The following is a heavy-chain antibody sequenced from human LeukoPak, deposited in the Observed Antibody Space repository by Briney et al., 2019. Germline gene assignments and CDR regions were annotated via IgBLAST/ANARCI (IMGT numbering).Heavy chain of an antibody. J-gene: IGHJ3*02. D-gene: IGHD5-24*01. V-gene: IGHV4-38-2*01. CDR1: GYSISSGYY. CDR2: IYHSGST. CDR3: ARRADGYNTRDAFDI. Sequence: SETLSLTCAVSGYSISSGYYWGWIRQPPGKGLEWVGSIYHSGSTYYNPSLKSRVTISVDTSTNQSSLKLSSVTAADTAVYYCARRADGYNTRDAFDIWGQGKMVTVSS.